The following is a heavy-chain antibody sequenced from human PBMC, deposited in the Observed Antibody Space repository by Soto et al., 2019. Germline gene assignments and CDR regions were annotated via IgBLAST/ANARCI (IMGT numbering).Heavy chain of an antibody. J-gene: IGHJ6*02. CDR1: GGSFSGYY. Sequence: PSETLSLTCAVYGGSFSGYYWSWIRQPPGKGLEWIGEINHSGSTNYNPSLKSRVTISVDTSKNQFSLKLSSVTAADTAVYYCATGRRSAISCDYHYYGIDVWGQG. V-gene: IGHV4-34*01. CDR2: INHSGST. CDR3: ATGRRSAISCDYHYYGIDV. D-gene: IGHD2-2*01.